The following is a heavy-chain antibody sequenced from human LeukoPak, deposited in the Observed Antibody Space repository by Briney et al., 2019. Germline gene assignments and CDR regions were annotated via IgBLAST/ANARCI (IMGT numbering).Heavy chain of an antibody. V-gene: IGHV1-69*04. CDR3: ARGGGQWLRLDNGMDV. CDR1: GGTFSSYA. Sequence: GASVKVSCKASGGTFSSYAISWVRQAPGQGLEWMGRIIPILGIANYAQKFQGRVTITADKSTSTAYMELSSLRSEDTAVYYCARGGGQWLRLDNGMDVWGQGTTVTVSS. CDR2: IIPILGIA. J-gene: IGHJ6*02. D-gene: IGHD5-12*01.